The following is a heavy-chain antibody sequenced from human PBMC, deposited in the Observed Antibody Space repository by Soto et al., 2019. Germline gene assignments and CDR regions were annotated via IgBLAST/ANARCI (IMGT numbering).Heavy chain of an antibody. D-gene: IGHD3-10*01. V-gene: IGHV4-59*01. Sequence: PSLTLSLTCTVSGDSISTFYWSWIRQPPGKGLEWIGYIYYTGSTNYNPSLKSRVTMSVDTSKKQFSLKLSSVTAADTAVYYCARQRGNYFDYWGQGTLVTVSS. J-gene: IGHJ4*02. CDR2: IYYTGST. CDR3: ARQRGNYFDY. CDR1: GDSISTFY.